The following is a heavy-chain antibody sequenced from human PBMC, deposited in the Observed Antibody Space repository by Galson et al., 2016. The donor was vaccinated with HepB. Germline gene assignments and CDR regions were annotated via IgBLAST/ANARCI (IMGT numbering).Heavy chain of an antibody. CDR2: IWHAGNT. D-gene: IGHD6-19*01. J-gene: IGHJ5*02. V-gene: IGHV4-38-2*01. CDR3: ARARYSSGLYNWFDP. Sequence: TLSLTCAVSGYSISSGYYWGWIRQSPGKGLEWIGSIWHAGNTFYNPSLRSRVSLSVDTSKNQFSLRLTSVTAADTAVYYCARARYSSGLYNWFDPWGQGTLVTVPS. CDR1: GYSISSGYY.